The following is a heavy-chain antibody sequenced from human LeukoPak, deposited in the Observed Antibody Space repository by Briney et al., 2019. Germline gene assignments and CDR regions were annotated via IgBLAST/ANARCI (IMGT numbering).Heavy chain of an antibody. CDR2: IYYSGST. J-gene: IGHJ3*02. D-gene: IGHD2-2*01. CDR1: GGSISSYY. Sequence: SETLSLTCTVSGGSISSYYWSWIRQPPGKGLEWIGYIYYSGSTNYNPSLKSRVTISVDTSKNQFSLKLSSVTAADTAVFYCAREIPYCSSASCYGGAFDIWGQGTMVTASS. CDR3: AREIPYCSSASCYGGAFDI. V-gene: IGHV4-59*12.